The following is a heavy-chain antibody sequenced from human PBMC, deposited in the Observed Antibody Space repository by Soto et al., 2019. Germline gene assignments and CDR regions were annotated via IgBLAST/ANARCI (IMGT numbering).Heavy chain of an antibody. CDR2: ISSSSSTI. Sequence: GGSLRLSCAASGFTFSSYAMSWVRQAPGKGLEWVSYISSSSSTIYYVDSVKDRFTISRENAKNSLFLQMNSLRAEDTAVYYFARGGGVVAATGYYYYYMDVWGKGTTVTVSS. J-gene: IGHJ6*03. CDR3: ARGGGVVAATGYYYYYMDV. CDR1: GFTFSSYA. D-gene: IGHD2-15*01. V-gene: IGHV3-48*01.